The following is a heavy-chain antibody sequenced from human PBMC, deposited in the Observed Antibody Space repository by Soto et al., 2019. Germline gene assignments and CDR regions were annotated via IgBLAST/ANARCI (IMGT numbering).Heavy chain of an antibody. V-gene: IGHV3-11*01. J-gene: IGHJ6*02. Sequence: QMQLVESGGGLVKPGGSIRLSCAASVFAFSDFYMSWTRQAPGKGLEWISYISGGGTTVFYADSVKGRFTISRDNAQKSLYLQMDSLTSEDTAIYYCARDREPSVYHGMAVWGQGTTVTVSS. CDR2: ISGGGTTV. CDR1: VFAFSDFY. CDR3: ARDREPSVYHGMAV.